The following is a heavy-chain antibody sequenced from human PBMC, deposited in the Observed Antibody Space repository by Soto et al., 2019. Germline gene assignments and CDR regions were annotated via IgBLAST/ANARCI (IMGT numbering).Heavy chain of an antibody. J-gene: IGHJ5*02. Sequence: GASVKVSCKASGGTFSSYAISWVRQAPGQGLEWMGGIIPIFGTANYAQKLQGRVTMTTDTSTSTAYMELRSLRSDDTAVYYCARSAVPAANLNWFDPWGQGTLVTVSS. V-gene: IGHV1-69*05. CDR2: IIPIFGTA. CDR3: ARSAVPAANLNWFDP. CDR1: GGTFSSYA. D-gene: IGHD2-2*01.